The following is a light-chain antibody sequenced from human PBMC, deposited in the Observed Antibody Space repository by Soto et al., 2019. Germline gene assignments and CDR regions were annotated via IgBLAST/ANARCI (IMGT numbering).Light chain of an antibody. CDR3: QQYNSFRYS. J-gene: IGKJ2*03. V-gene: IGKV1-5*01. CDR2: DAS. Sequence: IQMTQFPATLTASVGDRVTITCRASQSTANWLAWYQQKPGKAPKVVIYDASSLGSGVPSRFSGSGSGTEFTLTISSLQPDDFATYYCQQYNSFRYSCGQGTKVDIK. CDR1: QSTANW.